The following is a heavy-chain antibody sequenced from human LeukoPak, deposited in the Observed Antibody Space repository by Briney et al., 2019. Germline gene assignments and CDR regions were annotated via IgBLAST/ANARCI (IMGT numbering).Heavy chain of an antibody. J-gene: IGHJ5*02. CDR3: ARDYIAAAPQYNRFDP. V-gene: IGHV1-2*02. D-gene: IGHD6-13*01. Sequence: GASVKVSCKASGYTFTGYYMHGGRQAPGQGVQWMGGINPNSGDTNYAQKFQGRVTMTRDTSVSTAYMELSSLRSDDTAVYYCARDYIAAAPQYNRFDPWGQGTLVTVSS. CDR2: INPNSGDT. CDR1: GYTFTGYY.